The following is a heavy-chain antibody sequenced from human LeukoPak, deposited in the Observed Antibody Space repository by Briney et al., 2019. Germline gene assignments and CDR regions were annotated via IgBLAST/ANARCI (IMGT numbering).Heavy chain of an antibody. CDR3: ARDLDSSSWYGAFDI. J-gene: IGHJ3*02. D-gene: IGHD6-13*01. V-gene: IGHV4-39*07. CDR2: IYYSGST. CDR1: GYSISSSSYY. Sequence: PSETLSLTCTVSGYSISSSSYYWGWIRQPPGKGLEWIGSIYYSGSTYYNPSLKSRVTISVDTSKNQSSLKLSSVTAADTAVYYCARDLDSSSWYGAFDIWGQGTMVTVSS.